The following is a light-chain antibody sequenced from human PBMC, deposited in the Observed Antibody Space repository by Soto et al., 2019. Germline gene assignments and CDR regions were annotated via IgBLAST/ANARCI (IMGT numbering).Light chain of an antibody. Sequence: QSVLTQPASVSGSPGQSITISCTGTSSDVGTYNLVSWYQQCPGKAPKLIIYEGSKRPSGVSNRFFGYKSGNTASLTISGLQAEDEADYYCCSYAGIRGLVFGGGTQLTVL. CDR3: CSYAGIRGLV. V-gene: IGLV2-23*01. CDR2: EGS. CDR1: SSDVGTYNL. J-gene: IGLJ2*01.